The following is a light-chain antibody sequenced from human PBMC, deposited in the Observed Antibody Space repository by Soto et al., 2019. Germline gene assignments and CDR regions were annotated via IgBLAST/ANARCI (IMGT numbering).Light chain of an antibody. CDR2: LNIDGSH. CDR1: SGHSSYA. V-gene: IGLV4-69*01. Sequence: QLVLTQSPSASASLGASVKLTCTLSSGHSSYAIAWHQQQPEKGPRYLMKLNIDGSHSKGDGIPDRFSGSSSGAERYLTISGLQSEDAADYYCQTWDTGSRVVFGGGTKVTVL. J-gene: IGLJ2*01. CDR3: QTWDTGSRVV.